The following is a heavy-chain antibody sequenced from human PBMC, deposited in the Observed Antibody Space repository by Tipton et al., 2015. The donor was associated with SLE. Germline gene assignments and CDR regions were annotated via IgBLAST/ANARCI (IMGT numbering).Heavy chain of an antibody. D-gene: IGHD6-13*01. J-gene: IGHJ4*02. CDR1: GGSISSYY. Sequence: TLSLTCTVSGGSISSYYWSWIRQPPGKGLEWIGYIYYSGSTNYNPSLKSRVTISVDTSKNQFSLKLSSVTAADTAVYYYARRAAGREFDYWGQGTLVTVSS. CDR3: ARRAAGREFDY. CDR2: IYYSGST. V-gene: IGHV4-59*01.